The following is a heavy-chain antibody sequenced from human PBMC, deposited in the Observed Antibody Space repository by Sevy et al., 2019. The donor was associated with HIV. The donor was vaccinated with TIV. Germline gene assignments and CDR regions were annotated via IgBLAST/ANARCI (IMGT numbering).Heavy chain of an antibody. CDR1: GYTFTNYW. CDR3: VRHPGVATLYFDY. D-gene: IGHD5-12*01. V-gene: IGHV5-51*01. CDR2: IFPGHSDT. J-gene: IGHJ4*02. Sequence: GESLKISCKGSGYTFTNYWIGWVRQMPGKGLEWMGIIFPGHSDTRYSPSFQGQVTISADKSISTAYLQWSSLKASDTAIYYCVRHPGVATLYFDYWGQGILVTV.